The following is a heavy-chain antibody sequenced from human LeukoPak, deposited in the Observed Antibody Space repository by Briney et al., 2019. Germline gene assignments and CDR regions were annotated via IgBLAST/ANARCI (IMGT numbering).Heavy chain of an antibody. CDR1: GGSISSSSYY. J-gene: IGHJ4*02. D-gene: IGHD3-9*01. V-gene: IGHV4-39*07. CDR2: IYYSGST. Sequence: SETLSLTGTVSGGSISSSSYYWGWIRQPPGKGLEWIGSIYYSGSTYYNPSLKSRVTISVDTSKNQFSLKLSSVTAADTAVYYCASQPSHYDILTGYYSTYFDYWGQGTLVTVSS. CDR3: ASQPSHYDILTGYYSTYFDY.